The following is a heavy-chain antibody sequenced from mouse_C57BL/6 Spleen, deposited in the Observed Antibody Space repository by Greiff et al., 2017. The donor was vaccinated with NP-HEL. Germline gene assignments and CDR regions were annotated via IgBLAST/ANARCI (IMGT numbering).Heavy chain of an antibody. CDR1: GYTFTDYE. V-gene: IGHV1-15*01. CDR3: TRRDYGSGFAY. CDR2: IDPETGGT. Sequence: QVQLQQSGAELVRPGASVTLSCKASGYTFTDYEMHWVKQTPVHGLEWIGAIDPETGGTAYNQKFKGKAILTADKSSSTAYMELRSLTSDDSGVYYCTRRDYGSGFAYWGQGTLVTVSA. J-gene: IGHJ3*01. D-gene: IGHD1-1*01.